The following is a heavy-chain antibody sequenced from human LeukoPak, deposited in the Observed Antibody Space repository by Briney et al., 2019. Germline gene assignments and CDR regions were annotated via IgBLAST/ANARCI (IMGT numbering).Heavy chain of an antibody. V-gene: IGHV6-1*01. J-gene: IGHJ4*02. CDR3: VSQSGYSSSSLDY. D-gene: IGHD6-6*01. Sequence: SQTLSLTCAISVDSVSSNSAAWNWIRQSPSRGLEWLGRTYYRSKWYNDYAVSVKSRITINPDTSKNQFSLQLNSVTPEDTAVYYCVSQSGYSSSSLDYWGQGTLVTVSS. CDR2: TYYRSKWYN. CDR1: VDSVSSNSAA.